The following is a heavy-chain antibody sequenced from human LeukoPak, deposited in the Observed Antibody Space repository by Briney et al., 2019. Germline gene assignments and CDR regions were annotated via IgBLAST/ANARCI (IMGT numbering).Heavy chain of an antibody. CDR2: ISGTSSTI. D-gene: IGHD2-15*01. Sequence: PGGSLRLSCAASGFTFSTYNMNWVRQAPGKGLEWVSYISGTSSTIYYADSVKGRFTISRDNAKNSLYLQMNSLRDEDTAVYYCARDRRAVLVVDPYYFDYWGRGTLVTVSS. V-gene: IGHV3-48*02. CDR3: ARDRRAVLVVDPYYFDY. J-gene: IGHJ4*02. CDR1: GFTFSTYN.